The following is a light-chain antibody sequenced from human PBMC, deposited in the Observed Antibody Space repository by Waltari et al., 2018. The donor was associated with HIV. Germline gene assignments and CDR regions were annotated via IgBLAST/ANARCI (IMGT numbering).Light chain of an antibody. CDR3: QQYGGSPLT. V-gene: IGKV3-20*01. J-gene: IGKJ4*01. CDR2: GAS. CDR1: QTINRSF. Sequence: EIVLTQSPGTLSLSQGERATLTCRASQTINRSFLAWYQQKPGQAPRLLVSGASSRATGVSDRFSGSGSGTDFTLTISRLEPEDFAVYYCQQYGGSPLTFGGGTKVEI.